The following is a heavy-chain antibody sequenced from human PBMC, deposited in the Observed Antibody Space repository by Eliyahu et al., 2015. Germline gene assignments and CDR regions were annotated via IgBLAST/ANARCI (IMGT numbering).Heavy chain of an antibody. D-gene: IGHD5-24*01. CDR1: GXSISXSXYY. J-gene: IGHJ4*02. V-gene: IGHV4-39*07. CDR2: IYYSGST. Sequence: QLQLQESGPGLVKPSETLSLTCTVSGXSISXSXYYWXWXRQPPGKGLEWIGSIYYSGSTYYNPSLKSRVTISVDTSKNQFSLKLSSVTAADTAVYYCTADILMATDYWGQGTLVTVSS. CDR3: TADILMATDY.